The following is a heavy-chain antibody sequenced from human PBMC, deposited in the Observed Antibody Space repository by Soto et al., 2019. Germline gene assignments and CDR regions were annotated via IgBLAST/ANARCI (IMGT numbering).Heavy chain of an antibody. CDR1: GFTFSSYG. J-gene: IGHJ4*02. Sequence: QVQLVESGGGVVQPGRSLRLSCAASGFTFSSYGMHWVRQAPGKGLEGVADIWYDGSNKYYAASVKGRFTISRDNSKNTRYLQMNSLRAEDTAVYYCARVWGGSYYAVDYWGQGTLVTVSS. D-gene: IGHD1-26*01. CDR2: IWYDGSNK. CDR3: ARVWGGSYYAVDY. V-gene: IGHV3-33*01.